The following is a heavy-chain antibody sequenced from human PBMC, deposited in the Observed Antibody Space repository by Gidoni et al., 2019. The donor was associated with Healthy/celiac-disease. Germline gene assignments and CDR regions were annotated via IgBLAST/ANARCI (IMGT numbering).Heavy chain of an antibody. CDR3: ARVSSPKDIVVVPAAIPNYYYYYMDV. V-gene: IGHV7-4-1*02. CDR1: GYTFTSYA. Sequence: QVQLVQSGSELKKPGASVKVSCKASGYTFTSYAMNWVRQAPGQGLEWMGWINTNTGNPTYAQGFTGRFVFSLDTSVSTAYLQISSLKAEDTAVYYCARVSSPKDIVVVPAAIPNYYYYYMDVWGKGTTVTVSS. D-gene: IGHD2-2*01. CDR2: INTNTGNP. J-gene: IGHJ6*03.